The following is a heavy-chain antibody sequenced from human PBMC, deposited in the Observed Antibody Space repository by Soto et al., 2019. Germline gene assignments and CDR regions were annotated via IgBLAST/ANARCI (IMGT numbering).Heavy chain of an antibody. CDR3: ARGSDFWSGYYPYYFDY. Sequence: QVQLVESGGGVVQPGRSLRLSCAASGFTFSSYGMHWVRQAPGKGLEWVAVIWYDGSNKYYADSVKGRFTISRDNSKNTLYLQMNSLSAEDTAVYYCARGSDFWSGYYPYYFDYWGQGTLVTVSS. V-gene: IGHV3-33*01. CDR2: IWYDGSNK. CDR1: GFTFSSYG. D-gene: IGHD3-3*01. J-gene: IGHJ4*02.